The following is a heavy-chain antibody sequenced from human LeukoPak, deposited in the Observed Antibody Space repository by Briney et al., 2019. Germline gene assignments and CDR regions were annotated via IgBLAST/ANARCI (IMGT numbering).Heavy chain of an antibody. CDR2: IKQDGREK. CDR1: GFTFSSYW. Sequence: PGGALRLSCAASGFTFSSYWMSWGRQAPGEGLEGVANIKQDGREKYYVDSVKGRFTISRDNAKNSLYLQMNSLRAEDTAVYYCARGDPDISFGVAGEAFDIWGQGTMVTVSS. D-gene: IGHD3-3*01. CDR3: ARGDPDISFGVAGEAFDI. V-gene: IGHV3-7*01. J-gene: IGHJ3*02.